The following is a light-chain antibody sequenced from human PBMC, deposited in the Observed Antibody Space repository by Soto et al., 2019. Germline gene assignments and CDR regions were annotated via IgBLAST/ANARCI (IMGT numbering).Light chain of an antibody. J-gene: IGKJ1*01. CDR1: QRISGY. Sequence: EIELTQSPATLSLSPGERATLSCRASQRISGYLGWYQQKPGQAPRLLIYDASNRATGIPVRFSGSGSGTDYTLTITNLEPEDFAIYYCQQRSNWPWTFGQGTKVDIK. CDR2: DAS. V-gene: IGKV3-11*01. CDR3: QQRSNWPWT.